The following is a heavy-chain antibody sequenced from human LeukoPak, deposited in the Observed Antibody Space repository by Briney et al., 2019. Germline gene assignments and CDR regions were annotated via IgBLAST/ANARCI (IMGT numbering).Heavy chain of an antibody. V-gene: IGHV3-66*01. J-gene: IGHJ5*02. D-gene: IGHD1-7*01. CDR1: GFTVSSSY. CDR3: ARDSNFDWFDP. CDR2: IYSGGST. Sequence: GGSLSLSCAASGFTVSSSYMNWVRQAPGKGLEWVSVIYSGGSTYYADSVKGRFTISRDNSKNTLYLQMNSLRAEDTAVYYCARDSNFDWFDPWGQGTLVTVSS.